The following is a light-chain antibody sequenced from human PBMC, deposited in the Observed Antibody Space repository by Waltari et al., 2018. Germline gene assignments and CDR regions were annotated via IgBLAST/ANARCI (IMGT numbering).Light chain of an antibody. Sequence: QSALTQPPSASGSPGESVTISCTGTSSDIGDYDYVSWYQQHPGKAPKLMIYEVIKRPPGVPDRFSGSKSGNTASLTVSGLQVEDEADYYCCSYAGTNNFYVFGTGTKVTVL. V-gene: IGLV2-8*01. J-gene: IGLJ1*01. CDR2: EVI. CDR1: SSDIGDYDY. CDR3: CSYAGTNNFYV.